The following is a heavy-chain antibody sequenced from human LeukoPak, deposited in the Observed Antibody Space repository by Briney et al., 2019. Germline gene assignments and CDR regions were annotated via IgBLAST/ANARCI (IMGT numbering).Heavy chain of an antibody. V-gene: IGHV7-4-1*02. D-gene: IGHD3-22*01. CDR1: GYTFTSYA. CDR2: INTNTGNP. Sequence: GASVKVSCKASGYTFTSYAMNWVRQAPGQGLEWMGWINTNTGNPTYAQGFTGRFVFSLDTSVSKAYLQISSLEAEDTAVYYCARGDYDSSGYYYFAHWGQGTLVTVSS. J-gene: IGHJ4*02. CDR3: ARGDYDSSGYYYFAH.